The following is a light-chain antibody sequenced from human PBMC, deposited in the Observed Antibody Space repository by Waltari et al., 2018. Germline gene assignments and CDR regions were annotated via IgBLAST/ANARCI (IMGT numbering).Light chain of an antibody. CDR3: AAWDDGLNGVV. Sequence: QSVLTQPPSASGTPGQRVTISCSGGISTNGSDTVNWYHQVPGTAPRLVIYLSDQRPSGVPDRFSGSKSGTSGSLAISGLQSEDEAYYYCAAWDDGLNGVVFGGGTKLTVL. V-gene: IGLV1-44*01. CDR2: LSD. CDR1: ISTNGSDT. J-gene: IGLJ2*01.